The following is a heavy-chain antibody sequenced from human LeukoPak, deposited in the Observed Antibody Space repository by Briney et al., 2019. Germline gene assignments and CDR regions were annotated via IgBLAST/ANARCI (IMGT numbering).Heavy chain of an antibody. CDR2: IYYSGST. CDR3: ARVNWDYSSGWYHYYYYYMDV. D-gene: IGHD6-19*01. Sequence: PSETLSPTCTVSGGSISSSSYYWGWIRQPPGKGLEWIGSIYYSGSTYHNPSLKSRVTISVDTSKNQFSLKLSSVTAADTAVYYCARVNWDYSSGWYHYYYYYMDVWGKGTTVTVSS. J-gene: IGHJ6*03. CDR1: GGSISSSSYY. V-gene: IGHV4-39*07.